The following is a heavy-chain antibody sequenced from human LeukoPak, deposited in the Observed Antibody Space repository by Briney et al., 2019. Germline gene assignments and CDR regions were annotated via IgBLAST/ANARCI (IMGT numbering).Heavy chain of an antibody. CDR1: GFTFSTYW. Sequence: GGSLRLSCAASGFTFSTYWMSWVRQAPGKGLEWVSNIKQDEIEKYYVDSVKGRFTISRDNAKNSLYLQMNSLRVEDTAVYYCARVNRGGGSQFGAFDIWGQGTMVTVSS. CDR3: ARVNRGGGSQFGAFDI. CDR2: IKQDEIEK. J-gene: IGHJ3*02. D-gene: IGHD3-10*01. V-gene: IGHV3-7*05.